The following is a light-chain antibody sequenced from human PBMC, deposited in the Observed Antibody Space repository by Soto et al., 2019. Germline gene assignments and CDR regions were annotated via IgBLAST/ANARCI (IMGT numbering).Light chain of an antibody. V-gene: IGLV2-8*01. CDR3: SSYAGSNNVV. Sequence: QSALTQPPSASGSPGQSVTISCTGTSSDVGGYNYVSWYQQHPGKAPKLMIYEVSKRPSGVPDRFSGSKSGSTASLTVSGLQAEDEADYYCSSYAGSNNVVFGGGTQPTVL. J-gene: IGLJ2*01. CDR1: SSDVGGYNY. CDR2: EVS.